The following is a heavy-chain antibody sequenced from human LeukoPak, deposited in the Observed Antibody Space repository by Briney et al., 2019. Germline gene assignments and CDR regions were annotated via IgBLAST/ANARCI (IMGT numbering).Heavy chain of an antibody. CDR1: GLTFYDYA. CDR3: VRDNRSYNFDY. Sequence: GRSLRLSCAASGLTFYDYAMHWVRQAPGKGLEWVSGITWNSGSIAYADSAKGRFTISRDNAKNTVYLQMNSLRAEDTAVYYCVRDNRSYNFDYWGQGTLVTVSS. J-gene: IGHJ4*02. V-gene: IGHV3-9*01. D-gene: IGHD1-26*01. CDR2: ITWNSGSI.